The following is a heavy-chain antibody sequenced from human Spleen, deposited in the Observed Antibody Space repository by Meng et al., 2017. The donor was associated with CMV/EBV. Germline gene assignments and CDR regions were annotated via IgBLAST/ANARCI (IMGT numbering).Heavy chain of an antibody. D-gene: IGHD3-10*01. CDR1: GFTFDDYA. V-gene: IGHV3-9*01. CDR3: ARDRGYYYGMDV. J-gene: IGHJ6*02. Sequence: GGSLRLSCAASGFTFDDYAMHWVRQAPGKGLEWVSGISWNSGSIGYADSVKGRFTISRDNAKNSLYLQMNSLRAKDTAVYYCARDRGYYYGMDVWGQGTTVTVSS. CDR2: ISWNSGSI.